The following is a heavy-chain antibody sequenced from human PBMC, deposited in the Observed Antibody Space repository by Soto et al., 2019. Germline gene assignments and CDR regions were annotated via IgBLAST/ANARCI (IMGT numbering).Heavy chain of an antibody. D-gene: IGHD3-9*01. V-gene: IGHV3-30*18. Sequence: HPGGSLRLSCAASGFTFSSYGMHWVRQAPGKGLEWVAVISYDGSNKYYADSVKGRFTISRDNSKNTLYLQMNSLRAEDTAVYYCAKDVSYYDILTGSNFLDYWGQGTLVTVSS. CDR3: AKDVSYYDILTGSNFLDY. CDR1: GFTFSSYG. J-gene: IGHJ4*02. CDR2: ISYDGSNK.